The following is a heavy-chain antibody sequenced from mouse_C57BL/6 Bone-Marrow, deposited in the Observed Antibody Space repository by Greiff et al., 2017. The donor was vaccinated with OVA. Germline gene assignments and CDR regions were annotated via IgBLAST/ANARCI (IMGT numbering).Heavy chain of an antibody. Sequence: EVKLMESGPGLAKPSQSLSLTCSVTGYSITSDYWNWIRKFPGNKLEYMGYIRYSGSTYYNPSLISRISITRDTSKNQYSLQLNSVTTEDTATYYCARYPLDSSGYLDYWGQGTTLTVSS. D-gene: IGHD3-2*02. CDR2: IRYSGST. V-gene: IGHV3-8*01. CDR3: ARYPLDSSGYLDY. J-gene: IGHJ2*01. CDR1: GYSITSDY.